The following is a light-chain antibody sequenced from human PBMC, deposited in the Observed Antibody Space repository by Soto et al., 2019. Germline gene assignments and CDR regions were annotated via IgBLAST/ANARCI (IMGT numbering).Light chain of an antibody. Sequence: SYELTQPPSVSVSPGQTASITCSGDKLGDKYACWYQQKPGQSPVLVIYQDSKRPSGIPERFSGSNSGNTATPTISGTQAMDEADYYCQAWDSSHVVFGGGTKLTVL. CDR1: KLGDKY. CDR3: QAWDSSHVV. J-gene: IGLJ2*01. V-gene: IGLV3-1*01. CDR2: QDS.